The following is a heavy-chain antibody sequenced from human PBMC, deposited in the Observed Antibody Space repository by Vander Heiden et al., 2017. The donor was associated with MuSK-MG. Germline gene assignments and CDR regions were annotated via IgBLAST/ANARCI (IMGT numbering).Heavy chain of an antibody. CDR2: INHSGST. J-gene: IGHJ6*02. CDR3: ARGGRIAAAGTHYYGMDV. Sequence: QVQLQQWGAGLLKPSETLSLTCAVYGGSFSGYYWSWIRQPPGKGLEWIGEINHSGSTNNNPSLKSRVTISVDTSKNQFSLKLSSVTAADTAVYYCARGGRIAAAGTHYYGMDVWGQGTTVTVAS. CDR1: GGSFSGYY. D-gene: IGHD6-13*01. V-gene: IGHV4-34*01.